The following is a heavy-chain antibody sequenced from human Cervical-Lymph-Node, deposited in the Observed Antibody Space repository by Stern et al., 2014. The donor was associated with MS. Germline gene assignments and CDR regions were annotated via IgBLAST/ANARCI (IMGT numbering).Heavy chain of an antibody. CDR3: ASSEAFDI. J-gene: IGHJ3*02. CDR1: GFTVSSNY. V-gene: IGHV3-53*01. CDR2: IYSGGTT. Sequence: EMQLVESGGGLIQPGGSLRLSCAASGFTVSSNYMSWVRPAPGKGLEWVSVIYSGGTTYYADSVKGRFTISRDSSKNTLYLQMNSLRAEDTAVYYCASSEAFDIGGQGTMVTVSS.